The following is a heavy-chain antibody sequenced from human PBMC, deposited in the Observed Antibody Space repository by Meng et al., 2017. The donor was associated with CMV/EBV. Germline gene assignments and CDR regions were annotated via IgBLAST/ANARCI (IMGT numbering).Heavy chain of an antibody. D-gene: IGHD3-10*01. CDR3: ASTYYYGSGSYNRPYYYYGMDV. CDR2: IYYSGST. V-gene: IGHV4-39*07. J-gene: IGHJ6*02. Sequence: SETLSLTCTVSGGSISSSSYYWGWIRQPPGKGLEWIGSIYYSGSTYYNPSLKSRVTISVDTSKNQFSLRLSSVTAADTAVHYCASTYYYGSGSYNRPYYYYGMDVWGQGTTVTVSS. CDR1: GGSISSSSYY.